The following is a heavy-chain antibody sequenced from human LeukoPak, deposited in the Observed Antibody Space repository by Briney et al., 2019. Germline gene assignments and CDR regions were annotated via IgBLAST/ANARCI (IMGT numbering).Heavy chain of an antibody. V-gene: IGHV3-21*01. J-gene: IGHJ4*02. CDR1: GFTFSSYS. CDR3: ARDTYCGGDCYSNYFDY. CDR2: ISSSSSYI. Sequence: GGSLRLSCAASGFTFSSYSMNWVRQAPGKGREWDASISSSSSYIYYADSVKGRFTISRDNAKNSLYLQMNSLRAEDTAVYYCARDTYCGGDCYSNYFDYWCQGTLVTVSS. D-gene: IGHD2-21*02.